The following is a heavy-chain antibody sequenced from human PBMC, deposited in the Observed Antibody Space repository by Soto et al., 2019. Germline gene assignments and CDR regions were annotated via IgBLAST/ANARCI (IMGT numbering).Heavy chain of an antibody. V-gene: IGHV3-30*18. CDR1: GFTLSGYG. CDR3: AKGGSSSARDFDY. CDR2: ISYDGRNQ. D-gene: IGHD6-6*01. J-gene: IGHJ4*02. Sequence: QVQVVESGGGVVQPGRSLRLSCAASGFTLSGYGMHWVRQAPGKGLEWVAVISYDGRNQYYADSVKGRFTFSRDNSKSTLYLQMDSLGVEDSSVYYFAKGGSSSARDFDYWGQGTLVTVSS.